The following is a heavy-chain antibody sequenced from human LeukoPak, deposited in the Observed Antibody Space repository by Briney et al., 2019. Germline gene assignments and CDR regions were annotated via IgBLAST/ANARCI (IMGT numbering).Heavy chain of an antibody. Sequence: SETLSLTCTVSGGSISSYQWSWIRQPPGKGLEWIGYMYYSGSTKYNPSLKSRVTISGDTSKNQFSLKLISVTAADAAVYYCAGRDYYGSGSYRWGQGTLVTVS. CDR1: GGSISSYQ. J-gene: IGHJ5*02. CDR2: MYYSGST. CDR3: AGRDYYGSGSYR. V-gene: IGHV4-59*08. D-gene: IGHD3-10*01.